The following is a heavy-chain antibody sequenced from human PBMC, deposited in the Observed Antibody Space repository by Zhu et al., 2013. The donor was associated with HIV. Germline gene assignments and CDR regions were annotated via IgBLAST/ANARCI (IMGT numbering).Heavy chain of an antibody. CDR1: GYTFTGYY. Sequence: QVQLVQSGAEVKKPGASVKVSCKASGYTFTGYYMHWVRQAPGQGLEWMGWINPNSGGTNYAQKFQGWVTMTRDTSISTAYMELSRLRSDDTAVYYCARGGPRRVSGSYYHYYYGMDVWGQGTTVTVSS. CDR3: ARGGPRRVSGSYYHYYYGMDV. J-gene: IGHJ6*02. D-gene: IGHD1-26*01. CDR2: INPNSGGT. V-gene: IGHV1-2*04.